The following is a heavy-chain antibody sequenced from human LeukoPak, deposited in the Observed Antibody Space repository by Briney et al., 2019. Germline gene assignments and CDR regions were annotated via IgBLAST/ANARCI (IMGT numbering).Heavy chain of an antibody. V-gene: IGHV3-74*03. J-gene: IGHJ4*02. CDR2: TNTDGSST. D-gene: IGHD2-8*01. CDR3: ARLRAGVYFDY. Sequence: GGSLRLSCAASGFTFSSYWMHWVRQAPGKGLVWVSGTNTDGSSTMYADSVKGRFTIARDNAKNTLYLQMNSLRAEDTAVYYCARLRAGVYFDYWGQGTLVTVSS. CDR1: GFTFSSYW.